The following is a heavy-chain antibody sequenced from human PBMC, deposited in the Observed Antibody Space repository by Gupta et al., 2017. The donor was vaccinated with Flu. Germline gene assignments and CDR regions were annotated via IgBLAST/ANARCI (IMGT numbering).Heavy chain of an antibody. CDR1: GFTSSSYA. D-gene: IGHD1-1*01. Sequence: EVQLLESGGGLVQPGGSLRLSCAASGFTSSSYAMSWVRQAPGKGLEWVSGTSGGGASTYYGDSVEGRFTISRDNSKNTLYLQMNSLRAEDTAVYYCAKDGWDWSRPYYFDLWGQGTLVTVSS. V-gene: IGHV3-23*01. CDR2: TSGGGAST. J-gene: IGHJ4*02. CDR3: AKDGWDWSRPYYFDL.